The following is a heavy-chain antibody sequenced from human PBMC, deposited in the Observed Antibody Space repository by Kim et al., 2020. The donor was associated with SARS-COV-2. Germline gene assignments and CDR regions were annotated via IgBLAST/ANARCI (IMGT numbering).Heavy chain of an antibody. D-gene: IGHD3-10*01. J-gene: IGHJ4*02. V-gene: IGHV3-48*02. CDR2: ISSSSSTI. CDR1: GFTFSSYS. Sequence: GGSLRLSCAASGFTFSSYSMNWVRQAPGKGLEWVSYISSSSSTIYYADSVKGRFTISRDNAKNSLYLQMNSLRDEDTAVYYCARESSRARLLWFGGSSRSFVDYWGQGTLVTVSS. CDR3: ARESSRARLLWFGGSSRSFVDY.